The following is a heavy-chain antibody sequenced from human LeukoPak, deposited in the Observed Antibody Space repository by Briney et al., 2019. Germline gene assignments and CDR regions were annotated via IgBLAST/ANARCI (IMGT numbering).Heavy chain of an antibody. J-gene: IGHJ5*02. CDR3: ARDLSYYGSGTYIGGFDP. CDR1: GGSVSSGNYY. D-gene: IGHD3-10*01. CDR2: VDYSGST. V-gene: IGHV4-61*01. Sequence: SETLSLTCSVSGGSVSSGNYYWSWIRQPPGKGLEWIGYVDYSGSTNYNPSLKSRVTISVDTSKNQFSLKLSSVTAADTAVYYCARDLSYYGSGTYIGGFDPWGQGTLVTVSS.